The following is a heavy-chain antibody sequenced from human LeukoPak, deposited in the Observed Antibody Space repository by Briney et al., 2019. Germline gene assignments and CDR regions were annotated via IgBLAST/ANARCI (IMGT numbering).Heavy chain of an antibody. D-gene: IGHD6-19*01. V-gene: IGHV3-30*18. CDR1: GFTFSSYG. Sequence: PGGSLRLSCAASGFTFSSYGMYWVRQAPGKGLEWVAVTSYDGSSKYYADSVKGRFTISRDNSKNTLYLQMSSLRPEDTAVYYCAKDLGVHWQVPYYSDFWGQGTLVTVSS. CDR3: AKDLGVHWQVPYYSDF. CDR2: TSYDGSSK. J-gene: IGHJ4*02.